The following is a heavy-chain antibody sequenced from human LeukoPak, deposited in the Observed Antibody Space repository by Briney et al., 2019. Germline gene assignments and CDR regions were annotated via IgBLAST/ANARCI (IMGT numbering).Heavy chain of an antibody. CDR2: TYYSGST. J-gene: IGHJ5*02. CDR3: ARQLSSSGWYNWFDP. D-gene: IGHD6-19*01. V-gene: IGHV4-59*08. Sequence: PSETLSLTCTVSGGSISSYYWSWIRQPPGKGLEWIGYTYYSGSTNYNPSLKSRVTISVDTSKNQFSLKLSSVTAADTAVYYCARQLSSSGWYNWFDPWGQGTLVTVSS. CDR1: GGSISSYY.